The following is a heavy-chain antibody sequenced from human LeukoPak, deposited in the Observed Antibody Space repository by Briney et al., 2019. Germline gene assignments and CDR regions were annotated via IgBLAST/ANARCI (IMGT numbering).Heavy chain of an antibody. Sequence: PGGSLRLSCAASGFTFSSYAMSWVRQAPGKGLEWVSAISGSGGSTYYADSVKGRFTISRDNSKNTLYLQMNSLRAEDTAAYYCAKRDYYYYGMDVWGQGTTVTVSS. CDR1: GFTFSSYA. V-gene: IGHV3-23*01. J-gene: IGHJ6*02. CDR2: ISGSGGST. CDR3: AKRDYYYYGMDV.